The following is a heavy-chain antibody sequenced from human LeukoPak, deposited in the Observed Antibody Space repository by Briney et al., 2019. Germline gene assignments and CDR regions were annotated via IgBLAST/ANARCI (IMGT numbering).Heavy chain of an antibody. J-gene: IGHJ4*02. D-gene: IGHD3-9*01. V-gene: IGHV1-18*04. CDR3: ARDYDILTGYYDY. CDR2: ISAYNGNT. Sequence: GASVTVSFTSSGYIFTMYYMNWVRQAPGQGLEWMGWISAYNGNTNYAQKLQGRVTMTTDTSTGKAYMELRSLRSHHTAVYYCARDYDILTGYYDYWGQGTLVTVSS. CDR1: GYIFTMYY.